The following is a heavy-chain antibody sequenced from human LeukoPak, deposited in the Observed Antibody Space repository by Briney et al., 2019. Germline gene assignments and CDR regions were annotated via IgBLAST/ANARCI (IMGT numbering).Heavy chain of an antibody. V-gene: IGHV3-30*02. CDR3: AKGSGHYYYYMYI. J-gene: IGHJ6*03. Sequence: HVGALRHSRAATVFTFNNYGMHAVRQAPGKGREWVAFILYNGSNKYYADTVKGRFTISRDKSKNTLYLQKNTLRAEDTAVFYCAKGSGHYYYYMYIWGKGTTVTVSS. CDR2: ILYNGSNK. D-gene: IGHD3-10*01. CDR1: VFTFNNYG.